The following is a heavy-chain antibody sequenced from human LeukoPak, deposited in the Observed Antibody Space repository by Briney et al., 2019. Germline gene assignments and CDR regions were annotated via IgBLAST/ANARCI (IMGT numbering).Heavy chain of an antibody. V-gene: IGHV3-11*06. CDR2: ISSSSSYT. D-gene: IGHD2-2*01. J-gene: IGHJ5*02. Sequence: GGSLRLSCAASGFTFSDYYMSWIRQAPGKGLEWVSYISSSSSYTNYADSVKGRFTISRDNAKNSLYLQMNSLRAEDTAVYYCAREAYCSSTSCPPDDNWFAPWGQGTLVTVSS. CDR3: AREAYCSSTSCPPDDNWFAP. CDR1: GFTFSDYY.